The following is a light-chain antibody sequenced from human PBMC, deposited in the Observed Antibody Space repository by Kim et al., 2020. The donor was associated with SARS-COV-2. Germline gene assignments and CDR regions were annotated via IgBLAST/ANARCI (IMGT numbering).Light chain of an antibody. Sequence: LSPGERATLSCRASQGVRNDLAWHQQRPGQAPRLLVYDASKRATGIPARFSGSGSGTDFTLTISSLEPEDFAIYYCQHRNNWVWTFGQGTKVEIK. CDR1: QGVRND. J-gene: IGKJ1*01. V-gene: IGKV3-11*01. CDR3: QHRNNWVWT. CDR2: DAS.